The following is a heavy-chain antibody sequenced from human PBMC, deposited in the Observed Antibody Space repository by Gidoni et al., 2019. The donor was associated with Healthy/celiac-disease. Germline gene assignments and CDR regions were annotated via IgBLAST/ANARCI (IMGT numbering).Heavy chain of an antibody. CDR2: ISSSSSYI. CDR3: ARDGRGGCSGGSCYPPPFVDY. D-gene: IGHD2-15*01. J-gene: IGHJ4*02. CDR1: GFTFSSYS. Sequence: EVQLVESGGGLVKPGGSLRLSCAASGFTFSSYSMNWVSQAPGKGLEWVSSISSSSSYIYYADSVKGRFTTSRDNAKNSLYLQMNSLRAEDTAVYYCARDGRGGCSGGSCYPPPFVDYWGQGTLVTVSS. V-gene: IGHV3-21*01.